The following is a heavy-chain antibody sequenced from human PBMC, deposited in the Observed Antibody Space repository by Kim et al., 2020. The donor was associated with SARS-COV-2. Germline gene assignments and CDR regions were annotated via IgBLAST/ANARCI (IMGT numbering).Heavy chain of an antibody. J-gene: IGHJ4*02. CDR3: AKDHPSGGWPAFDS. Sequence: AESVKGRFTVTRGNAKATQYLQKNSLRAEDTALYYCAKDHPSGGWPAFDSWGQGTLVTVSS. D-gene: IGHD6-19*01. V-gene: IGHV3-23*01.